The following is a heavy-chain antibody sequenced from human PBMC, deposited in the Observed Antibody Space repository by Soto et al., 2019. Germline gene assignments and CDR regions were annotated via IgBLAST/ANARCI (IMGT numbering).Heavy chain of an antibody. D-gene: IGHD5-12*01. CDR1: GYTFMSYY. V-gene: IGHV1-46*01. CDR2: IKTSDSST. J-gene: IGHJ4*02. Sequence: ASVKVSCKASGYTFMSYYIHWVRQAPGQGLEWMGLIKTSDSSTTYAQKVQGRVTMTRDTSTNTVYMELSSLRSVDTAVYYCARDAQIGRGYSADDSYWGQGSLVTVS. CDR3: ARDAQIGRGYSADDSY.